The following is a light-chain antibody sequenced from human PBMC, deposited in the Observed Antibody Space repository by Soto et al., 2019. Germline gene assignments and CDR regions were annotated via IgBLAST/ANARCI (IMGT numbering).Light chain of an antibody. CDR2: HDS. CDR1: NIGSKS. J-gene: IGLJ2*01. V-gene: IGLV3-21*02. Sequence: SYELTQPPSVSVAPGQTGRITCGGNNIGSKSVHWYQQKPGQAPVLVVYHDSDRPSGIPERFSGSNSGNTATLTISRVEAGDEADYYCQVWVGSSDHVVFGGGTKVTVL. CDR3: QVWVGSSDHVV.